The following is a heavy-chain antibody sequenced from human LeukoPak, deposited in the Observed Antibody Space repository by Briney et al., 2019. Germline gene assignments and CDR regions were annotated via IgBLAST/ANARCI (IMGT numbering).Heavy chain of an antibody. CDR3: AKDITGTTRGSYFDY. Sequence: PGGSLRLSCAASGFTFDDCAMHRVRQAPGKGLEWVSLISWDGGSTYYADSVKGRFTISRDNSKNSLYLQMNSLRAEDTALYYCAKDITGTTRGSYFDYWGQGTLVTVSS. V-gene: IGHV3-43D*03. CDR1: GFTFDDCA. CDR2: ISWDGGST. D-gene: IGHD1-20*01. J-gene: IGHJ4*02.